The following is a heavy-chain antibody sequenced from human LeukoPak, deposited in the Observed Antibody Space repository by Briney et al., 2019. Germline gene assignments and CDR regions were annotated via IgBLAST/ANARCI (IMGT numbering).Heavy chain of an antibody. Sequence: ASVKVPCKASGYTFTGYYMHWVRQAPGQGLEWMGWINPNSGGTNYAQKFQGRVTMTRDTSISTAYMELSRLRSDGTAVYYCATSVLGGTQGDYWGQGTLVTVSS. V-gene: IGHV1-2*02. CDR3: ATSVLGGTQGDY. D-gene: IGHD3-16*01. CDR2: INPNSGGT. J-gene: IGHJ4*02. CDR1: GYTFTGYY.